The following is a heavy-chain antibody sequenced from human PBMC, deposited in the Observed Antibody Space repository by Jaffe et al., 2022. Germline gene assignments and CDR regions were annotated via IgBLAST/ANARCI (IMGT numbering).Heavy chain of an antibody. J-gene: IGHJ6*03. Sequence: QVQLQESGPGLVKPSGTLSLTCAVSGGSISSSNWWSWVRQPPGKGLEWIGEIYHSGSTNYNPSLKSRVTISVDKSKNQFSLKLSSVTAADTAVYYCARIGLTTVTTPFSYYYYYMDVWGKGTTVTVSS. CDR1: GGSISSSNW. CDR2: IYHSGST. D-gene: IGHD4-4*01. V-gene: IGHV4-4*02. CDR3: ARIGLTTVTTPFSYYYYYMDV.